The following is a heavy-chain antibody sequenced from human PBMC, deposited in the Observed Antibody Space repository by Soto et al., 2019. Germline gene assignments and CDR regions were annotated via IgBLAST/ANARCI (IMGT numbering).Heavy chain of an antibody. J-gene: IGHJ4*02. CDR3: AKERLERGLDY. Sequence: EVQLLDSGGGLVQPGGSLRLSCAASGFPFSNYAMNWVRQAPGKGLEWVLGISGGGDNTYDEDSVKGRFTSSRDNSKNTVILQMNSLRAEDTAGNDWAKERLERGLDYWGQGTLVTVSS. CDR2: ISGGGDNT. CDR1: GFPFSNYA. V-gene: IGHV3-23*01.